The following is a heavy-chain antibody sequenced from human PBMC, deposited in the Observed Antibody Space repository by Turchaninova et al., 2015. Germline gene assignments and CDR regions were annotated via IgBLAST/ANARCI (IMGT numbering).Heavy chain of an antibody. J-gene: IGHJ3*02. Sequence: QITLKESGPTLVKPTQTLTLTCTFSGFSLSTSGVGVGWIRQPPVKALEWLALIYWDDDKRYSQSLTSSPTISQDTYITHVVSTMTNMDPGDTATYYCAHSSVYYDFWSGYLHDAFDIWGQGTMVTVSS. CDR2: IYWDDDK. CDR3: AHSSVYYDFWSGYLHDAFDI. V-gene: IGHV2-5*02. CDR1: GFSLSTSGVG. D-gene: IGHD3-3*01.